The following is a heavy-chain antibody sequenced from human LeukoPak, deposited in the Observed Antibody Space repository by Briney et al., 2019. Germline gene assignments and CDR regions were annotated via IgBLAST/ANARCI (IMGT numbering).Heavy chain of an antibody. CDR2: IYPGDSDT. CDR3: ARHRYYYDSSGYFDY. Sequence: GESLKISCKGSGYSFTSYWIGWVRQMPGKGLEWMGIIYPGDSDTRYSPSFQGQVTISADKSISTAYLQWSSLKASDTAMYYCARHRYYYDSSGYFDYWGQGTLVTVSS. CDR1: GYSFTSYW. J-gene: IGHJ4*02. V-gene: IGHV5-51*01. D-gene: IGHD3-22*01.